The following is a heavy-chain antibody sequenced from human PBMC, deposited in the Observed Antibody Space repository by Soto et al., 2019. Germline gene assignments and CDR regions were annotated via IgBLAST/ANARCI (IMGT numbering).Heavy chain of an antibody. Sequence: GASVKVSCKASGCTFTGYYMHWVRQAPGQGLEWMGVINPGGGSTSYSTSYAQKFQGRVTMTRDTSTSTVYMELSSLRSEDTAVYYCARADSYSSPFDYWGQGTLVTVSS. CDR2: INPGGGSTSYST. J-gene: IGHJ4*02. CDR1: GCTFTGYY. CDR3: ARADSYSSPFDY. V-gene: IGHV1-46*01. D-gene: IGHD6-19*01.